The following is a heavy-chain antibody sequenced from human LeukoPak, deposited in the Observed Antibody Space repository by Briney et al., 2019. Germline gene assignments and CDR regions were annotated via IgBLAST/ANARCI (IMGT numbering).Heavy chain of an antibody. D-gene: IGHD3-22*01. CDR1: GGSISSYY. V-gene: IGHV4-59*01. CDR3: ARVYYYDSSGYRSPLYYYYYMDV. Sequence: SETLSLTCTVSGGSISSYYWSWIRQPPGKGLEWIGYIYYSGSTNYNPSLKSRVTISVDTSKIQFSLKLSSVTAADTAVYYCARVYYYDSSGYRSPLYYYYYMDVWGKGTTVTVSS. CDR2: IYYSGST. J-gene: IGHJ6*03.